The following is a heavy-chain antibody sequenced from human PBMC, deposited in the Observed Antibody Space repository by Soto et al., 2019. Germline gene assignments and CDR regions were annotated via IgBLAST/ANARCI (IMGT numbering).Heavy chain of an antibody. CDR2: ISYDGSNK. CDR1: GFTFSSYG. J-gene: IGHJ3*02. Sequence: SGGSLRLSCAASGFTFSSYGRHWVRQAPGKGLEWVAVISYDGSNKYYADSVKGRFTISRDNSKNTLYLQMNSLRAENTAVYYCAKDLRGSGSPLGYDAFDIWGQGTMVTVSS. V-gene: IGHV3-30*18. CDR3: AKDLRGSGSPLGYDAFDI. D-gene: IGHD3-10*01.